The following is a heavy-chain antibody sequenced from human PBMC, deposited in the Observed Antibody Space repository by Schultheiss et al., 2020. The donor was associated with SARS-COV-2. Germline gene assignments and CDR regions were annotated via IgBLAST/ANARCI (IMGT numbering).Heavy chain of an antibody. CDR1: GFTFSDYY. J-gene: IGHJ4*02. CDR2: ISSSSTI. Sequence: GGSLRLSCAASGFTFSDYYMNWVCQAPGKGLEWVSSISSSSTIYYEDSVKGRFTISRDNAKNSLYLQMNSLRAEDTALYYCARGVEEMAIPDYWGQGTLVTVSS. CDR3: ARGVEEMAIPDY. V-gene: IGHV3-69-1*01. D-gene: IGHD5-24*01.